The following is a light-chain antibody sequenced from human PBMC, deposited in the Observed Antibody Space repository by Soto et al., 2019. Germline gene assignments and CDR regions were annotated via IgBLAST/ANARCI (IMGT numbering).Light chain of an antibody. CDR2: LGS. Sequence: DLVMTQSPLSLPVTPGEPASISCRSSQSLLHSNGYNYLDWYVQKPGQSPQLPIYLGSSRASGVPDRFSGSGSGTDFTLKISRVEAEDVGVYYCMQALQLRTFGQGTKVEIK. V-gene: IGKV2-28*01. J-gene: IGKJ1*01. CDR3: MQALQLRT. CDR1: QSLLHSNGYNY.